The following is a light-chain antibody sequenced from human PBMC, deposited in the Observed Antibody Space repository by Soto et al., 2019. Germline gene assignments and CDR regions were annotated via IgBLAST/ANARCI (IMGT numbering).Light chain of an antibody. Sequence: EIVMTQSPPTLSVSPGEGATLSCKASQNVYNNLAWYQQRPGQPPRLLIYDASTRATGISARFSGSGYGTDFTLTISSLQSEDFAVYFCQQCRTWPLTFGGGTKVEIK. CDR3: QQCRTWPLT. J-gene: IGKJ4*01. V-gene: IGKV3-15*01. CDR1: QNVYNN. CDR2: DAS.